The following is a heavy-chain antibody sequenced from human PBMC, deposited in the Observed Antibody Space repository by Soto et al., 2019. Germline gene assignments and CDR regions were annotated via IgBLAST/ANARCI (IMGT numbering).Heavy chain of an antibody. CDR3: ARGRWELLNYFDY. D-gene: IGHD1-26*01. CDR1: GYTFTGYY. V-gene: IGHV1-2*04. Sequence: ASVKVSCKASGYTFTGYYMHWVRQAPGQGLEWMGWINPNSGGTNYAQKFQGWVTMTRDTSISTAYMELSRLRSDDTAVYYCARGRWELLNYFDYWGQGTLVTVSS. CDR2: INPNSGGT. J-gene: IGHJ4*02.